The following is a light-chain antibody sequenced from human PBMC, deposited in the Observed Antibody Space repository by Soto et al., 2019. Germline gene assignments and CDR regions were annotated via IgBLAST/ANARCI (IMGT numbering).Light chain of an antibody. CDR1: SSDVGAYNY. Sequence: QSALTQPASVSGSPGQSITISYTGTSSDVGAYNYVSWYQQHPGKAPKLMIYDVTNRPSGVSNRFSGSKSGNTASLTISGLQAEDETDYYCSSHTSSGTRVFGTGTKVTVL. V-gene: IGLV2-14*03. CDR3: SSHTSSGTRV. J-gene: IGLJ1*01. CDR2: DVT.